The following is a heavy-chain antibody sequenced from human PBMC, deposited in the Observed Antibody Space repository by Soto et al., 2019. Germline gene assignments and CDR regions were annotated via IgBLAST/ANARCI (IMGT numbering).Heavy chain of an antibody. CDR2: TYYGDYT. Sequence: QVQLRESGPGLVKPSETLSLTCTVSGDSVTGSSYYWSWVRQSPGKGLEWIAYTYYGDYTNYHPSLVSRAAMSVDTSTNRVSLKLTSVTAADTAVYSCAAGQVSANAYGSPVPYHFYGMTVWGEGATGTVSS. CDR1: GDSVTGSSYY. CDR3: AAGQVSANAYGSPVPYHFYGMTV. V-gene: IGHV4-61*01. D-gene: IGHD3-10*01. J-gene: IGHJ6*04.